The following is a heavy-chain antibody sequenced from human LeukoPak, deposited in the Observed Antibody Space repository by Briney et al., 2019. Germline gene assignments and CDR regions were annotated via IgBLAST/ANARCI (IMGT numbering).Heavy chain of an antibody. CDR1: GFNFRASW. Sequence: GGSLRLSCAASGFNFRASWMTWVRQAPGKGLDWLGNINPDGSTINYVDSVKGRFTFSRDNAKNSLYLQVNNLRVEDTAVYYCAREYTSGYYRTFDYWGQGTLVTVSS. V-gene: IGHV3-7*01. D-gene: IGHD3-22*01. CDR3: AREYTSGYYRTFDY. CDR2: INPDGSTI. J-gene: IGHJ4*02.